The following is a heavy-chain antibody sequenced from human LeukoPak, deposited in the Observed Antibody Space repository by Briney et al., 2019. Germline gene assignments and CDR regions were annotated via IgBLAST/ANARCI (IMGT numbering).Heavy chain of an antibody. CDR3: AKVHSRGCYFDY. V-gene: IGHV3-23*01. Sequence: GGSLRLSCAASEFKFSSYAMSWVRQAPGKGLEWVSGISGSGDNTYYADSVKGRFTISRDNSKNTLYLQMSSLRTEDSAVYYCAKVHSRGCYFDYWGQGTLITVSS. J-gene: IGHJ4*02. CDR1: EFKFSSYA. CDR2: ISGSGDNT. D-gene: IGHD3-22*01.